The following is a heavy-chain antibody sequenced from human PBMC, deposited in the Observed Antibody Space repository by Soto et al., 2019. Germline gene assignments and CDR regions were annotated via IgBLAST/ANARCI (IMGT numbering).Heavy chain of an antibody. CDR2: IYYSGST. J-gene: IGHJ4*02. CDR1: GGSISSYY. D-gene: IGHD2-15*01. CDR3: TTDLGSNSGDGH. Sequence: SETLSLTCTVSGGSISSYYWSWIRQPPGKGLEWIGYIYYSGSTNYNPPLKSRVTISVDTSKNQFSLKLSSVTAADTAVYYCTTDLGSNSGDGHWGQGTLVTVSS. V-gene: IGHV4-59*01.